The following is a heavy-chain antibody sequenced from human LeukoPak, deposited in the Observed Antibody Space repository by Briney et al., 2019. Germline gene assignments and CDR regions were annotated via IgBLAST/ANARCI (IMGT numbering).Heavy chain of an antibody. J-gene: IGHJ4*02. V-gene: IGHV3-30*18. Sequence: GRSLRLSCAASGFTFSNYGMHWVRQAPGKGLEWVAVISYDGSNKYYADSVKGRFTISRDNSKNTLYLQMNSLRAEDTAVYYCAKSSVVQPFDYWGQGTLVTVSS. CDR2: ISYDGSNK. CDR1: GFTFSNYG. D-gene: IGHD1-1*01. CDR3: AKSSVVQPFDY.